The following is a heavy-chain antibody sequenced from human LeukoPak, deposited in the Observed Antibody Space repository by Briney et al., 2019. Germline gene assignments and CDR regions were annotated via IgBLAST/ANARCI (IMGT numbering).Heavy chain of an antibody. CDR2: IIPILGIA. CDR1: GGTFSSYT. Sequence: SVKVSCKASGGTFSSYTISWVRQAPGQGLEWMGRIIPILGIANYAQKFQGRVTVTADKSTSTAYMELSSLRSEDTAVYYCARENPTKIAAAGTGYFDYWGQGTLVTVSS. CDR3: ARENPTKIAAAGTGYFDY. V-gene: IGHV1-69*04. D-gene: IGHD6-13*01. J-gene: IGHJ4*02.